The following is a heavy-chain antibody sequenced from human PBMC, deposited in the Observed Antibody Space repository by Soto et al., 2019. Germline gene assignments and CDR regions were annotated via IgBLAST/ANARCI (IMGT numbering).Heavy chain of an antibody. CDR2: ISGRRYT. CDR3: TRATTMVTFAHSL. CDR1: GFSFSTYS. Sequence: GSLRLSCAASGFSFSTYSMNWVRQVPGKGLQWVSCISGRRYTYYADSVKGRFTISRDNAKNSLYLEMNSLRVEDTAVYYCTRATTMVTFAHSLWGRGTPVTVSS. J-gene: IGHJ4*02. V-gene: IGHV3-21*01. D-gene: IGHD4-17*01.